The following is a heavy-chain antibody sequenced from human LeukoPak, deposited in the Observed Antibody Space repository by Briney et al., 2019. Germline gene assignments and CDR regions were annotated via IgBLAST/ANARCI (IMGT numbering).Heavy chain of an antibody. V-gene: IGHV3-30*18. CDR1: GFTFSSYG. Sequence: GGSLRLSCAASGFTFSSYGMHWVRQAPGRGLEWVAVISYDGSNKYYADSVKGRFTISRDNSKNTLYLQMNSLRAEDTAVYYCAKASGVPWADYGFDIWGQGTMVTVSS. CDR2: ISYDGSNK. D-gene: IGHD3-10*01. J-gene: IGHJ3*02. CDR3: AKASGVPWADYGFDI.